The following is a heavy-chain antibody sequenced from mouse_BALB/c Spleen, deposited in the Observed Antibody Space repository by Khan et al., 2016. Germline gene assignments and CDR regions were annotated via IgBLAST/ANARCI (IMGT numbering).Heavy chain of an antibody. CDR2: ISYSGST. V-gene: IGHV3-1*02. CDR3: ARTARIKY. J-gene: IGHJ2*01. D-gene: IGHD1-2*01. Sequence: EVQLQESGPGLVKPSQSLSLTCTVTGYSITSGYGWYWIRQFPGNQLEWMGYISYSGSTNYNPSLKSRISITRDTSKNPFFLQLNSGTTEDTATDYDARTARIKYWGQGTTLTVSS. CDR1: GYSITSGYG.